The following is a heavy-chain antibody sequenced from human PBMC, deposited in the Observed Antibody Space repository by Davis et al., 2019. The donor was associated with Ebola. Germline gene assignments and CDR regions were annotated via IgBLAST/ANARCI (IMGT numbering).Heavy chain of an antibody. Sequence: GESLKISCKGFGYTFTSYWISWVRQMPGKGLEWMGRIDPSDSYTNYSPSFQGHVTISADKSISTAYLQWSSLKASDTAMYYCARHVFDFDMAFDYWGQGTLVTVSS. CDR2: IDPSDSYT. J-gene: IGHJ4*02. V-gene: IGHV5-10-1*01. CDR1: GYTFTSYW. CDR3: ARHVFDFDMAFDY. D-gene: IGHD2-21*01.